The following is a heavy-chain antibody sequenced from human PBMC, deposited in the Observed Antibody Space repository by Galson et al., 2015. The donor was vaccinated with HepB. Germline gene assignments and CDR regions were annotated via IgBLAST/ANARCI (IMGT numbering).Heavy chain of an antibody. V-gene: IGHV3-23*01. CDR3: ARAYSSRWYSRFDY. J-gene: IGHJ4*02. CDR1: GFTFSSYA. Sequence: SLRLSCAASGFTFSSYAMSWVRQAPGKGLEWVSGISGSGGSTYYADSVKGRFTISRDNSKNTLYLQMNSLRGEDTAVYYCARAYSSRWYSRFDYWGQGTLVTVSS. D-gene: IGHD6-13*01. CDR2: ISGSGGST.